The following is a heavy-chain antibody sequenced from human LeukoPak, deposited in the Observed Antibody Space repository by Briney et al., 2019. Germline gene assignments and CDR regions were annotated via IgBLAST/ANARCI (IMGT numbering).Heavy chain of an antibody. Sequence: PSETLSLTCTVSGGSISSGGYYWSWIRQHPGKGLEWIGYIYYSGSTYYNPSLKSRVTISVDTSKNQFSLKPSSVTAADTAVYYCARDVMVRGVIDAGRAFDIWGQGTMVTVSS. CDR1: GGSISSGGYY. CDR2: IYYSGST. V-gene: IGHV4-31*03. J-gene: IGHJ3*02. D-gene: IGHD3-10*01. CDR3: ARDVMVRGVIDAGRAFDI.